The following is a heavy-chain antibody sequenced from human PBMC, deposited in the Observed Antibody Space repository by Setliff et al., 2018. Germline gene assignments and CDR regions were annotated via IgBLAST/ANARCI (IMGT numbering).Heavy chain of an antibody. V-gene: IGHV4-39*01. CDR2: RYYTGTT. J-gene: IGHJ5*02. Sequence: EPLSLTCSASVVDVIERLYYWSWVRQSPGKGLEWIGTRYYTGTTFYNPSLESRVAVSLDASEKKFSLNLRSVTTADTAVYYCARHKVIKKEFIRLTWFDPWGQGTPVTVSS. CDR1: VVDVIERLYY. D-gene: IGHD3-10*01. CDR3: ARHKVIKKEFIRLTWFDP.